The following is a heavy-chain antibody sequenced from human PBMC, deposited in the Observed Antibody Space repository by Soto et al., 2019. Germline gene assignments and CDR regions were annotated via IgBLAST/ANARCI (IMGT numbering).Heavy chain of an antibody. CDR3: AKEIGSRGPFDY. CDR1: GFTFTSYG. J-gene: IGHJ4*02. Sequence: EVQLLESGGGLVKPGGSLRLSCAASGFTFTSYGMNWVRQAPGKGLEWVSAIGGGDDTTYYADSVKGRFTISRDTSKNTLYLQMNSLRAEDTALYYCAKEIGSRGPFDYWGQGTLVTVSS. D-gene: IGHD3-16*01. CDR2: IGGGDDTT. V-gene: IGHV3-23*01.